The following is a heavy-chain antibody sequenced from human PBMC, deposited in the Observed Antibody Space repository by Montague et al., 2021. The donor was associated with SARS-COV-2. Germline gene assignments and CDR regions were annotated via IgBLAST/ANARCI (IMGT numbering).Heavy chain of an antibody. Sequence: PALVKPTQTLTLTCTFSGFSLSTSGICVSWIRQPPGKALEWLALIDCDDDKYYSTSLKTRLTISKDTSKNQVVLTMTNMDPVDTTTYYCARMTTVVTLGYYTYCGMDVWSQGTTVTVSS. CDR2: IDCDDDK. CDR1: GFSLSTSGIC. D-gene: IGHD4-23*01. J-gene: IGHJ6*02. V-gene: IGHV2-70*01. CDR3: ARMTTVVTLGYYTYCGMDV.